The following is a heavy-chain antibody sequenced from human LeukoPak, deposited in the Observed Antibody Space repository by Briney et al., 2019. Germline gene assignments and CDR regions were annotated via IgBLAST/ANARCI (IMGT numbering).Heavy chain of an antibody. CDR2: IYYSGST. J-gene: IGHJ3*02. CDR1: GGSISSYY. V-gene: IGHV4-59*01. Sequence: SETPSPTCTVSGGSISSYYWSWIRQPPGKGLEWIGYIYYSGSTNYNPSLKSRVTISVDTSKNQFSLKLSSVTAADTAVYYCARGVRHSAFDIWGQGTMVTVSS. CDR3: ARGVRHSAFDI. D-gene: IGHD1-1*01.